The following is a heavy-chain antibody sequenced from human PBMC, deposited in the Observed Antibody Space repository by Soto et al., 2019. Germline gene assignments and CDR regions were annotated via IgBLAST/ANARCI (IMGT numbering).Heavy chain of an antibody. D-gene: IGHD1-1*01. CDR1: GLTFSTYW. Sequence: ESGGGLVQPGGSLRLSCAASGLTFSTYWMCWVRQAPGKGLEWVANIKADGSERYYVDSVKGRFTISRDNAKNSLYLQMHSLRAEDTAVYYCARDSGTSDYWGQGTLVTVSS. V-gene: IGHV3-7*01. J-gene: IGHJ4*02. CDR3: ARDSGTSDY. CDR2: IKADGSER.